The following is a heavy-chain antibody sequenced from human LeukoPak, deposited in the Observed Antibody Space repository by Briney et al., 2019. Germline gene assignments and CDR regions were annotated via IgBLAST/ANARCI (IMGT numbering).Heavy chain of an antibody. V-gene: IGHV4-34*01. J-gene: IGHJ2*01. CDR3: ARHRNTGPYWYFDL. D-gene: IGHD7-27*01. CDR1: GGSFSGYY. Sequence: ASETLSLTCAVYGGSFSGYYWSWIRQPPGKGLEWIGEINHSGSTNYNPSLKSRVTISVDTSKNQFSLKLSSVTAADTAVYYCARHRNTGPYWYFDLWGRGTLVTVSS. CDR2: INHSGST.